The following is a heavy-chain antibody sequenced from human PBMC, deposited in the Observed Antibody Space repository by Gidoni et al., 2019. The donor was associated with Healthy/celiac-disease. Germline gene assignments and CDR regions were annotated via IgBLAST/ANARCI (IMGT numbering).Heavy chain of an antibody. V-gene: IGHV3-48*02. CDR2: ISSSSSTI. Sequence: EVQLVESGGGLVQPGGSLRLSCSASGFTFSSYSMNWVRQAPGKGLEWVSYISSSSSTIYYADSVKGRFTISRDNAKNSLYLQMNSLRDEDTAVYYCAREGGYCSSTSCQDYYYYYGMDVWGQGTTVTVSS. CDR1: GFTFSSYS. J-gene: IGHJ6*02. CDR3: AREGGYCSSTSCQDYYYYYGMDV. D-gene: IGHD2-2*01.